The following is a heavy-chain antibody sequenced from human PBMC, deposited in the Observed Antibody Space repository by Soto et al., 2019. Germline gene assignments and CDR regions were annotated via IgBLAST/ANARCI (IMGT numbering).Heavy chain of an antibody. CDR1: GFTFSNAW. CDR3: YTEHSLCMAH. CDR2: ITSKSAGATT. V-gene: IGHV3-15*01. J-gene: IGHJ4*02. Sequence: EAQLVESGGGLVTPGESLRLSCVASGFTFSNAWMSWVRQVPGKGLEWIGRITSKSAGATTAYAAPVTGRFTVSRDDLQNTLYLQVNTLKPEDTGIYYCYTEHSLCMAHWGQGTLVTVSS.